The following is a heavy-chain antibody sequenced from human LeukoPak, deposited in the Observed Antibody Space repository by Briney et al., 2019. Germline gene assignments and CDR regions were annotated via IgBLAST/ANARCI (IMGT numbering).Heavy chain of an antibody. CDR1: GFTFTSYT. CDR3: VRDHYYGFDY. Sequence: PGGSLRLSCAASGFTFTSYTMNWVRQAPGKGLDWISFISASSSTISYADSVKGRFTISRDNARNSLFLQMNSLRDEDTAVYYCVRDHYYGFDYWGQGTLVTVSS. V-gene: IGHV3-48*02. D-gene: IGHD1-26*01. CDR2: ISASSSTI. J-gene: IGHJ4*02.